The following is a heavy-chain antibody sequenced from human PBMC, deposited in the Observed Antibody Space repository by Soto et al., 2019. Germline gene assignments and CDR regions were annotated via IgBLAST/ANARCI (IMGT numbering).Heavy chain of an antibody. D-gene: IGHD2-2*01. Sequence: SETLSLTCSVSGGSLSNFYWSCIRQSPGKGLEWIGYIYYSGRGHYNPSLKRRVTMSVDTTKNQLSLMVNSVTAADTAVYYCARDRDIFVVPVDKRRHFYFYGLAVWGHGTTVTVSS. CDR1: GGSLSNFY. CDR3: ARDRDIFVVPVDKRRHFYFYGLAV. CDR2: IYYSGRG. J-gene: IGHJ6*02. V-gene: IGHV4-59*01.